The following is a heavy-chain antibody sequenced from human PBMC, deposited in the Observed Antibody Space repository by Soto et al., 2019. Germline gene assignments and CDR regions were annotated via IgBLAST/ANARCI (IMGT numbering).Heavy chain of an antibody. V-gene: IGHV2-70*11. CDR2: IDWDDDK. CDR1: GFSLSTSGMC. Sequence: ESGPTLVNPTQTLTLTCTFSGFSLSTSGMCVSWIRQPPGKALEWLARIDWDDDKYYSTSLKTRLTISKDTSKNQVVLTMTNMDPVDTATYYCARIRHDHTDYYYYYGMDVWGQGTTVTVSS. J-gene: IGHJ6*02. CDR3: ARIRHDHTDYYYYYGMDV.